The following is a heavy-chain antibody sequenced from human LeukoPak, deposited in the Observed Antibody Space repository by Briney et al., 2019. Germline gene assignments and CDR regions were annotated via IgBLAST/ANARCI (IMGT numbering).Heavy chain of an antibody. D-gene: IGHD6-19*01. V-gene: IGHV3-64*04. CDR1: GFTFNRFY. CDR2: ISSNGATT. Sequence: GGSLRLSCSASGFTFNRFYLHWVRQAPGKGLEFVSHISSNGATTYYADSVKGRFTVSRDTSKNTLYLQMNSLRADDTAVYYCAKCSTSAYTTGWCNWIDPWGQGTLVTVPS. J-gene: IGHJ5*02. CDR3: AKCSTSAYTTGWCNWIDP.